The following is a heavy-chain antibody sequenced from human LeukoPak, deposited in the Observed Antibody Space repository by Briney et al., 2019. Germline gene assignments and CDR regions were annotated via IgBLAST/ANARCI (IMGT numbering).Heavy chain of an antibody. Sequence: GGSLRLSCVVSGFTFNKNWMSWVRQAPGKWLEWVATMRQDGGEIYYADSVSGRFTISRDNAKNSLYLQMNSLRADDTAIYYCARIMDKLWVHFDFWGQGTLVTVSS. V-gene: IGHV3-7*01. J-gene: IGHJ4*02. CDR3: ARIMDKLWVHFDF. D-gene: IGHD2-8*01. CDR1: GFTFNKNW. CDR2: MRQDGGEI.